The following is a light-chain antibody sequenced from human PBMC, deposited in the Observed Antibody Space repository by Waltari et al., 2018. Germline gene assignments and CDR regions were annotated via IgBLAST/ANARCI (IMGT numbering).Light chain of an antibody. CDR2: EVD. Sequence: QSALTQPASVSGSPGQSITIPCSGSSSNVGRYKLVSWYQQNPGTAPKLMFYEVDKRASGIPGRFSGSKSDSTASLTISGLQAEDEAVYYCCSYAGSTFVFGGGTQLTVL. V-gene: IGLV2-23*02. J-gene: IGLJ7*01. CDR3: CSYAGSTFV. CDR1: SSNVGRYKL.